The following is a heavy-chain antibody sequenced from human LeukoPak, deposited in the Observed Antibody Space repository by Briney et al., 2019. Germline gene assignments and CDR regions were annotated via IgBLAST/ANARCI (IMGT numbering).Heavy chain of an antibody. D-gene: IGHD6-13*01. Sequence: SGPALVKPTQILTLTCSFSGFSLSTKKMCVSWIRQPPGWALEWLALIDGDDDKYYRPSLKTRLTVSKDTSKNQVVLIMTNKDPVDTATYYCARTCSGSRDINFDYWGQGTLVTVSS. CDR3: ARTCSGSRDINFDY. CDR1: GFSLSTKKMC. V-gene: IGHV2-70*01. CDR2: IDGDDDK. J-gene: IGHJ4*02.